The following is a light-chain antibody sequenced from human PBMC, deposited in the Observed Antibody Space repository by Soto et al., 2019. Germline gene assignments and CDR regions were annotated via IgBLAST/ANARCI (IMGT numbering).Light chain of an antibody. J-gene: IGKJ4*01. CDR2: DAS. V-gene: IGKV3-20*01. CDR3: QQFSRYPLT. CDR1: QTVRNNY. Sequence: EFVLTQSPGTLSLSPGERATLSCRASQTVRNNYLAWYQQKPGQAPRLVIYDASSRATGIPDRFSGGGSGTDFTLTISRLEPEDFAVYYCQQFSRYPLTFGGGTKVEIK.